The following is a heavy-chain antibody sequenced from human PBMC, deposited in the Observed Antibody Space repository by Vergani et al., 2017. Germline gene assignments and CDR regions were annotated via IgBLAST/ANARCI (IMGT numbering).Heavy chain of an antibody. CDR1: GGSISSSSYY. D-gene: IGHD3-3*01. CDR3: ARLNDFWSGYSHY. Sequence: QVQLQESGPGLVKPSETLSLTCTVSGGSISSSSYYWGWIRQPPGKGLEWIGSFYYSGSTYYNPSLKSRVTISVDTSKNQFSLKLSSVTAADTAVYYCARLNDFWSGYSHYWGQGTLVTVSS. CDR2: FYYSGST. J-gene: IGHJ4*02. V-gene: IGHV4-39*01.